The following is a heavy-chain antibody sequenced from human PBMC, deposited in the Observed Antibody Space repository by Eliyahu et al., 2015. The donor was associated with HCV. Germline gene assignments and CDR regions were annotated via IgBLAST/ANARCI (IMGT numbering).Heavy chain of an antibody. CDR2: IKSKTDGGTT. J-gene: IGHJ6*02. CDR1: GFTFXNAW. CDR3: TAYYDILTDEGPYYYYGMDV. D-gene: IGHD3-9*01. Sequence: EVQLVESGGGLVKPGGSLRLSCAASGFTFXNAWMXWVRQAPGKGLEWVGRIKSKTDGGTTDYAAPVKGRFTISRDDSKNTLYLQMNSLKTEDTAVYYCTAYYDILTDEGPYYYYGMDVWGQGTTVTVSS. V-gene: IGHV3-15*01.